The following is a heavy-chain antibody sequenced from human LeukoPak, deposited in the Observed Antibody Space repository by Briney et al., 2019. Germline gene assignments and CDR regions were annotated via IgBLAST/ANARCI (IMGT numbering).Heavy chain of an antibody. CDR3: ARDPTGIAAAGSPEGWFDP. D-gene: IGHD6-13*01. CDR1: GYTFTSYA. CDR2: INAGNGNT. V-gene: IGHV1-3*01. J-gene: IGHJ5*02. Sequence: ASVKVSCKASGYTFTSYAMHWVRQAPGQRLEWMGWINAGNGNTKYSQKFQGRVTITRDTSASTAYMELSSLRSEDTAVYYCARDPTGIAAAGSPEGWFDPWGQGTLVTVSS.